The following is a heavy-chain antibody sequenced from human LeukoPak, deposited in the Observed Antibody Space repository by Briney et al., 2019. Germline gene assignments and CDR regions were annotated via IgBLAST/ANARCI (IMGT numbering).Heavy chain of an antibody. CDR1: GFTLSSYA. Sequence: GRSLRLSYASSGFTLSSYAMSWVRQASAKGLEWVSAITSSGGSTYYEDSVRGRFTISKNNTKNTLYLQMNSLRAEDTALYYCAKESIAAADYWGQGTLVTVSS. J-gene: IGHJ4*02. CDR3: AKESIAAADY. CDR2: ITSSGGST. V-gene: IGHV3-23*01. D-gene: IGHD6-13*01.